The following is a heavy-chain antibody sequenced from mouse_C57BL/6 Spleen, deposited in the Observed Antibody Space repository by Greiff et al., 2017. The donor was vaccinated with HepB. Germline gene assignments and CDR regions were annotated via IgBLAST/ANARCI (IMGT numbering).Heavy chain of an antibody. CDR2: ISSGSSTI. CDR3: ATLDWYFDV. V-gene: IGHV5-17*01. Sequence: EVKVVESGGGLVQPGGSLKLSCAASGFTFSDYGMHWVRQAPEKGLEWVAYISSGSSTIYYADTVKGRFTISRDNAKNTLFLQMTSLRSEDTAMYYCATLDWYFDVWGTGTTVTVSS. CDR1: GFTFSDYG. D-gene: IGHD4-1*01. J-gene: IGHJ1*03.